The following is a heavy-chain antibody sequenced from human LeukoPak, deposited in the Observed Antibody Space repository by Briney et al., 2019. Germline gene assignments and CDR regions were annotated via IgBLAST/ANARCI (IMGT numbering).Heavy chain of an antibody. CDR1: GFTFSSYA. V-gene: IGHV3-23*01. CDR2: ITGSGGRT. D-gene: IGHD6-19*01. J-gene: IGHJ4*02. CDR3: AKDRRVQWYFDY. Sequence: GGSLRLSCAASGFTFSSYAMSWVRQAPGKGLEWVSGITGSGGRTYYADSVKGRFTISRDNSKNTLYLQMNSLRAEDTAVYYCAKDRRVQWYFDYWGQGTLVTVSS.